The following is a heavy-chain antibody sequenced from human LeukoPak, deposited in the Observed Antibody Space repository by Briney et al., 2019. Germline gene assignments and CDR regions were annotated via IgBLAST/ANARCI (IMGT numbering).Heavy chain of an antibody. CDR2: IYYSGST. CDR1: GGSISSGDYY. Sequence: SETLSLTCTVSGGSISSGDYYWSWIRQPPGKGLEWIGYIYYSGSTYYNPSLKSRVTISVDTSKNQFSLKLSSVTAADTAVYYCARVPRYCGSTSCYLVWFDPWGQGTLVTVSS. J-gene: IGHJ5*02. V-gene: IGHV4-30-4*08. D-gene: IGHD2-2*01. CDR3: ARVPRYCGSTSCYLVWFDP.